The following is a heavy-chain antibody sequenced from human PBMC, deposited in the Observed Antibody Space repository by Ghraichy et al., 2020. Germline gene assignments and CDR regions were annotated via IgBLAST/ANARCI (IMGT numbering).Heavy chain of an antibody. CDR1: GFTFSDYF. D-gene: IGHD1-26*01. V-gene: IGHV3-72*01. Sequence: GESLNISCATSGFTFSDYFLDWVRQAPGKGLEWVGRTRNKANSYITDYAASVKGRFIVSRDDSKNSVYLQMNSLKTDDTAVYYCARAYSGSYDYWGQGTLVTVSS. CDR2: TRNKANSYIT. CDR3: ARAYSGSYDY. J-gene: IGHJ4*02.